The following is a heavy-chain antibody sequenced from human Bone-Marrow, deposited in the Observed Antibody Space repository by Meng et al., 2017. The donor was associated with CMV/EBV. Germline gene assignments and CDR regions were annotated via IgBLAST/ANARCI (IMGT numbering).Heavy chain of an antibody. D-gene: IGHD3-3*01. Sequence: GESLKISCTASGFTFGDYAMSWVRQAPGKGLEWVGFIRSKAYGGTTEYAASVKGRFTISRDDSKSIAYLQMNSLKTEDTAVYYCTRDGDFWSGYLLAGMYVWGQGTTVTVSS. CDR3: TRDGDFWSGYLLAGMYV. CDR2: IRSKAYGGTT. V-gene: IGHV3-49*04. CDR1: GFTFGDYA. J-gene: IGHJ6*02.